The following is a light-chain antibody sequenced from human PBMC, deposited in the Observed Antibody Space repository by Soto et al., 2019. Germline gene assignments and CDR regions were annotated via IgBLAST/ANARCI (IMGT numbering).Light chain of an antibody. Sequence: GARVTITCRTSPSVDSWLAWYQQKPGKAPKLLIYKASSLQTGVPSRFSGSGSGTEFTLTISSLQPDDFATYYCQHYNDYSRIFGQGTKVEIK. J-gene: IGKJ1*01. CDR2: KAS. CDR3: QHYNDYSRI. CDR1: PSVDSW. V-gene: IGKV1-5*03.